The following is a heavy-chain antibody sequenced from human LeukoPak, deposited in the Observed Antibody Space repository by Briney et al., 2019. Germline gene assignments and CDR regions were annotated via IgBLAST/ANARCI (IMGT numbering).Heavy chain of an antibody. CDR3: VRALMGTSDH. Sequence: GGSLRLSCAASGSTFSRDWMHWVRQAPGKGLVWVSRMNSDGSTTNYADSVKGRFTISRDNSKNTLYLQMNSLRAEDTAVYYCVRALMGTSDHWGQGSLVTVSS. CDR1: GSTFSRDW. J-gene: IGHJ4*02. CDR2: MNSDGSTT. D-gene: IGHD7-27*01. V-gene: IGHV3-74*01.